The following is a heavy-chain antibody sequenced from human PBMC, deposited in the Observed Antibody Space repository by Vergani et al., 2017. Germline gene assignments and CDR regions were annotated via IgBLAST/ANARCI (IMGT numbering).Heavy chain of an antibody. CDR2: IYYSGST. D-gene: IGHD6-13*01. V-gene: IGHV4-39*01. CDR3: ARHRIAALTPHNVDY. CDR1: GGSISSSSYY. Sequence: QLQLQESGPGLVKPSETLSLTCTVSGGSISSSSYYWGWIRQPPGKGLEWIGSIYYSGSTYYNPSLKSRVTISVDTSKNQFSLKLSSVTAADTAVYYCARHRIAALTPHNVDYWGQGTLVTVSS. J-gene: IGHJ4*02.